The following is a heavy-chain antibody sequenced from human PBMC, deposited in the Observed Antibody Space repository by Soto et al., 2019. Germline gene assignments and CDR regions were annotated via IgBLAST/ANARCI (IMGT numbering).Heavy chain of an antibody. CDR2: INGDGSTL. D-gene: IGHD5-12*01. J-gene: IGHJ4*02. V-gene: IGHV3-74*01. CDR3: ARGATGYGNFDY. CDR1: GFTFSSYW. Sequence: GGSLRLSCAASGFTFSSYWMHWVRQTPGKGLVWVSRINGDGSTLYYADSVKGRLTISRDSAKNTLYLQINSLRDEDTGVYYCARGATGYGNFDYWGQGTLDTGSS.